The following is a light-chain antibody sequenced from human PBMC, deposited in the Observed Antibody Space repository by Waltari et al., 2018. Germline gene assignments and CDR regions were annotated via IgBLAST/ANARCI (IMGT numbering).Light chain of an antibody. CDR2: SNN. V-gene: IGLV1-44*01. Sequence: QSVLTQPPSASGTPGQRVTISCSGSSSNIGSNTVNWYQQLPGTAPKLLIYSNNQRPSGVPDRLSGSKSGTSASLAISGLQSEDEADYYCAAWDDSLNGPVFGGATKLTVL. CDR3: AAWDDSLNGPV. CDR1: SSNIGSNT. J-gene: IGLJ3*02.